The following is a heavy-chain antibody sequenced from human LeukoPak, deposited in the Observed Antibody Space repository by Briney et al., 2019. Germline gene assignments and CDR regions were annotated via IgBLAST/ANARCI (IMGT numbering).Heavy chain of an antibody. CDR3: ARDPAAVYYYYGMDV. J-gene: IGHJ6*02. Sequence: ASVKVSCKASGYTFTSYYMHWVRQAPGQGLEWMGIINPSGGSTSYAQKFQGRVTKTRDTSTSTVYMELSSLRSEDTAVYYCARDPAAVYYYYGMDVWGQGTTVTVSS. CDR2: INPSGGST. D-gene: IGHD2-2*01. V-gene: IGHV1-46*01. CDR1: GYTFTSYY.